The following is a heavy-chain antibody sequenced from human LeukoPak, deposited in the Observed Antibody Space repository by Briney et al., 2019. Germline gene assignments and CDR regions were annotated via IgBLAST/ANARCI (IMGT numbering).Heavy chain of an antibody. V-gene: IGHV4-34*01. CDR1: GGSFSGYY. CDR3: ARGRATMVRGPSGDY. Sequence: SETLSLTCAVYGGSFSGYYWSWIRQPPGKGLEWIGEINHSGSTNYNPSLKSRVTISVDTSKNQFSLKLSSVTAADTAVYYCARGRATMVRGPSGDYWGQGTLVTVSS. J-gene: IGHJ4*02. D-gene: IGHD3-10*01. CDR2: INHSGST.